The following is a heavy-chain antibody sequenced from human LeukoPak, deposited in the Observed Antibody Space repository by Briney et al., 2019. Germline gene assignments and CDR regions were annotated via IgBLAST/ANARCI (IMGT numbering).Heavy chain of an antibody. Sequence: SETLSLTCTVSGDSISSTNYYWGWIRQPPGKGLEWIGYIYYSGSTNYNPSLKSRVTISVDTSKNQFSLKLSSVTAADTAVYYCARAFRRSGWQTTENWFDPWGQGTLVTVSS. CDR1: GDSISSTNYY. CDR3: ARAFRRSGWQTTENWFDP. CDR2: IYYSGST. V-gene: IGHV4-61*05. D-gene: IGHD6-19*01. J-gene: IGHJ5*02.